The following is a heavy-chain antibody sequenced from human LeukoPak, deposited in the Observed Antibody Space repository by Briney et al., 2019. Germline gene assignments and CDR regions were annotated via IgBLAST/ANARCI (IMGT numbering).Heavy chain of an antibody. CDR1: GFTFSSYA. Sequence: GGSLRLSCAASGFTFSSYAMSWVRQAPGKGLEWVSAISGSGGSTYYADSVKGRFTISRDNSKNTLYLQMNSLRAEDTAVYYCARDSFYYGSGSQNIFDYWGQGTLVTVSS. CDR2: ISGSGGST. D-gene: IGHD3-10*01. V-gene: IGHV3-23*01. J-gene: IGHJ4*02. CDR3: ARDSFYYGSGSQNIFDY.